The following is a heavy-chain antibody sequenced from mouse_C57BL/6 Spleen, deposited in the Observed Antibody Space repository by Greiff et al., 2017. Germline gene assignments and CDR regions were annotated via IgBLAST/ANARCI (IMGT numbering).Heavy chain of an antibody. Sequence: EVQVVESGPGLVKPSQSLSLTCSVTGYSITSGYFWNWIRPFPGNQLEWMGYISYDCSNNYTPSLQNRIPITRDTSKNQFFLKLNSVTTEDTATYYGGSLYVDVWGKGTTVTVSS. CDR2: ISYDCSN. CDR1: GYSITSGYF. CDR3: GSLYVDV. J-gene: IGHJ1*03. D-gene: IGHD3-1*01. V-gene: IGHV3-6*01.